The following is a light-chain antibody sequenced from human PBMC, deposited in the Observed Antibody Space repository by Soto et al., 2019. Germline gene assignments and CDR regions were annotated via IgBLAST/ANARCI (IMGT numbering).Light chain of an antibody. V-gene: IGLV2-23*02. Sequence: QSALTQPASVSGSPGQSITISCTGTSSDVGNYNLVSWYQQVPGTAPKLIIYEVIQRPSGGSNRFSGSKSGNTASLTISGLQAEDEGYYYCCSYAGSTALFGGGTKVTVL. CDR2: EVI. J-gene: IGLJ2*01. CDR3: CSYAGSTAL. CDR1: SSDVGNYNL.